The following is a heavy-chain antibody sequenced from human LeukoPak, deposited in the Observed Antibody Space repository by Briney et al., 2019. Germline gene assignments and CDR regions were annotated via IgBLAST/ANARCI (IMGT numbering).Heavy chain of an antibody. V-gene: IGHV1-69*04. J-gene: IGHJ5*02. Sequence: ASVKVPCKASGGTFSSYAISWVRQAPGQGLEWMGRIIPILGIANYAQKFQGRVTITADKSTSTAYMELSSLRSEDTAVYYCARGLDYYDSSGYSSWGQGTLVTVSS. D-gene: IGHD3-22*01. CDR2: IIPILGIA. CDR1: GGTFSSYA. CDR3: ARGLDYYDSSGYSS.